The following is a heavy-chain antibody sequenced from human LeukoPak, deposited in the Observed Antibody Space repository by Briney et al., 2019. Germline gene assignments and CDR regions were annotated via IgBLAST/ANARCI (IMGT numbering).Heavy chain of an antibody. V-gene: IGHV3-23*01. J-gene: IGHJ4*02. D-gene: IGHD3-10*01. Sequence: QTGGSLRLSCAGSGFTLSNGMHWVRQAPGKGLEWVSAISGSGGSTYYADSVKGRFTISRDNSKNTLYLQMNSLRAEDTAVYYCAKASGSGTYYKSPFDYWGQGTLVTVSS. CDR3: AKASGSGTYYKSPFDY. CDR2: ISGSGGST. CDR1: GFTLSNG.